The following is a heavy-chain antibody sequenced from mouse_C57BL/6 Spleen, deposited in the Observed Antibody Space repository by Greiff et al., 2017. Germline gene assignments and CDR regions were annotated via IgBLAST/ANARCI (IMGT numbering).Heavy chain of an antibody. V-gene: IGHV1-66*01. D-gene: IGHD3-2*02. CDR2: IYPGSGNT. Sequence: VKLMESGPELVKPGASVKISCKASGYSFTSYYIHWVKQRPGQGLEWIGWIYPGSGNTKYNEKFKGKATLTADTSSSTAYMQLSSLTSEDSAVYYCARNTAQATWFAYWGQGTLVTVSA. CDR1: GYSFTSYY. CDR3: ARNTAQATWFAY. J-gene: IGHJ3*01.